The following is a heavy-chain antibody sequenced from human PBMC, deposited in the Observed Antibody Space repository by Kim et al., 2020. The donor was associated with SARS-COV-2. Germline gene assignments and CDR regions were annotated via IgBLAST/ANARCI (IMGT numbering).Heavy chain of an antibody. D-gene: IGHD3-10*01. CDR3: ARSVVRGVHYYYGMDV. Sequence: VKGRSTISRDNAKTALYLQMNSLRAEDTAVYYCARSVVRGVHYYYGMDVWGQGTTVTVSS. J-gene: IGHJ6*02. V-gene: IGHV3-11*03.